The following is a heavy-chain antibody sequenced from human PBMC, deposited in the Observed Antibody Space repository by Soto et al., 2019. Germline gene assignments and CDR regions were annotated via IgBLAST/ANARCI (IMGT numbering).Heavy chain of an antibody. Sequence: SETLSLTCTVSGGSISSSSYYWGWIRQPPGKGLEWIGSIYYSGSTYYNPSLKSRVTISVDRSTNHFSLKLTSVTAADTALYFWATTEITVAGSGLFDYWGQGTLVTVSS. CDR3: ATTEITVAGSGLFDY. J-gene: IGHJ4*02. CDR2: IYYSGST. CDR1: GGSISSSSYY. D-gene: IGHD6-19*01. V-gene: IGHV4-39*02.